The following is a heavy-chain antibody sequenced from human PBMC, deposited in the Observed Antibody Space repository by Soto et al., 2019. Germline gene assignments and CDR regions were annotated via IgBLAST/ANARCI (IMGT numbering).Heavy chain of an antibody. J-gene: IGHJ4*02. V-gene: IGHV3-23*01. CDR2: ISGSGAGT. D-gene: IGHD1-20*01. CDR1: GFTFSNYA. Sequence: PGGSLRLSCAASGFTFSNYAMSWVRQAPGKGLEWVSAISGSGAGTYYADSVKGRFTISRDNSQNTLYLQMNSLRAEGTAIYYCAKDAGITGTSYYFDCWGQGTLVTVSS. CDR3: AKDAGITGTSYYFDC.